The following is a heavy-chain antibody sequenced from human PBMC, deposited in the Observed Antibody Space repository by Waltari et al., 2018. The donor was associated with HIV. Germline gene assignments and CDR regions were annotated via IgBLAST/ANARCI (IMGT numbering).Heavy chain of an antibody. J-gene: IGHJ4*02. Sequence: QVQLHESGPGMVQPSATLSLTCAVPGYSISSDYYWGWIRQPPGKGLEWIGSASRSGSTYYSPSLKSRVTISLDTSKNQFSLKLNSVAAADTAVYYCGSGSRRGHSHGIDYWGQGTLVTVSS. CDR3: GSGSRRGHSHGIDY. CDR1: GYSISSDYY. D-gene: IGHD5-18*01. CDR2: ASRSGST. V-gene: IGHV4-38-2*01.